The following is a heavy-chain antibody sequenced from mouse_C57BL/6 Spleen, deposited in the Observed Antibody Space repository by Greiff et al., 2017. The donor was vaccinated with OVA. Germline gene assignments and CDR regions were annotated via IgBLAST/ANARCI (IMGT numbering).Heavy chain of an antibody. CDR1: GYTFTSYW. Sequence: QVQLQQPGAELVKPGASVKLSCKASGYTFTSYWMHWVKQRPGRGLEWIGRIDPNSGGSKYNEKFKSKATLTVDKPSSTANMQLSSLTVEDSAVYYWARSRLDDWGQGTTLTVSS. CDR2: IDPNSGGS. V-gene: IGHV1-72*01. J-gene: IGHJ2*01. CDR3: ARSRLDD.